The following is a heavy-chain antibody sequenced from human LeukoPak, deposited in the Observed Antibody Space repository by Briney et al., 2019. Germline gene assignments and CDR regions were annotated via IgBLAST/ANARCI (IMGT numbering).Heavy chain of an antibody. CDR3: ARGKRGYSSSWYDY. CDR1: GGSFSGYY. D-gene: IGHD6-13*01. Sequence: SETLSLTCAVYGGSFSGYYWSWIRQPPGKGLEWIGEINHSGSTNYNPSLKSRVTISVDTSKNQFSLKLSSVPAADTAVYYCARGKRGYSSSWYDYWGQGTLVTDSS. CDR2: INHSGST. V-gene: IGHV4-34*01. J-gene: IGHJ4*02.